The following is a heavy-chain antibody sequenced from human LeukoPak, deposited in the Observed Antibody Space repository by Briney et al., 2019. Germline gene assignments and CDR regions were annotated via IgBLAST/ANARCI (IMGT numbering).Heavy chain of an antibody. V-gene: IGHV4-34*01. J-gene: IGHJ4*02. CDR2: INHSGST. D-gene: IGHD4-23*01. CDR1: GGSFSGYY. Sequence: KPSETLSLTCAVYGGSFSGYYWSWIRQPPGKGLEWIGEINHSGSTNYNPSLKSRVTISVDTSKNQFSLKLSSVTAADTAVYYCARAGLYGGRHYNNWGQGTLVTVSS. CDR3: ARAGLYGGRHYNN.